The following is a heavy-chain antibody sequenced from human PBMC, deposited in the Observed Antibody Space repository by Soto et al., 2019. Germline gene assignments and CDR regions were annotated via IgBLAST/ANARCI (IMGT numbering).Heavy chain of an antibody. CDR1: GGSISSSSYY. Sequence: QLQLQESGPGLVKPSETLSLTCTVSGGSISSSSYYWGWIRQPPGKGLEWIGGIGSIYYSGSTYDNPSLKSRVTISVDTSKNQFSLKLTSVTAADTAVYYCARHWGRKVFDYWGQGTLVTVSS. V-gene: IGHV4-39*01. D-gene: IGHD3-16*01. CDR3: ARHWGRKVFDY. J-gene: IGHJ4*02. CDR2: IYYSGST.